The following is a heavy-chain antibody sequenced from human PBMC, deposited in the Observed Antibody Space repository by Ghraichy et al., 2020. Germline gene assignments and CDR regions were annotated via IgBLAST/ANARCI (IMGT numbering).Heavy chain of an antibody. D-gene: IGHD3-22*01. Sequence: LSLTCAASGFTFSSYAMSWVRQAPGKGLEWVSAISGSGGSTYYADSVKGRFTISRDNSKNTLYLQMNSLRAEDTAVYYCAKVRAMYYDSRGYFDYWGQGTLVTVSS. CDR1: GFTFSSYA. J-gene: IGHJ4*02. V-gene: IGHV3-23*01. CDR3: AKVRAMYYDSRGYFDY. CDR2: ISGSGGST.